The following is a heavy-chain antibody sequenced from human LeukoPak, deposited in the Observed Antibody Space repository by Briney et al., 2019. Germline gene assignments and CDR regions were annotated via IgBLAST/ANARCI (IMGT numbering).Heavy chain of an antibody. CDR1: GYAFTSYA. J-gene: IGHJ5*02. Sequence: GASVKVSCKASGYAFTSYAMHWVRQAPGQRLEWMGWINAGNGNTKYSQKFQGRVTITRDTSASTAYMELSSLRSEDTAVYYCARDGSVSTSCSLYNWFDPWGQGTLVTVSS. V-gene: IGHV1-3*01. CDR2: INAGNGNT. CDR3: ARDGSVSTSCSLYNWFDP. D-gene: IGHD2-2*01.